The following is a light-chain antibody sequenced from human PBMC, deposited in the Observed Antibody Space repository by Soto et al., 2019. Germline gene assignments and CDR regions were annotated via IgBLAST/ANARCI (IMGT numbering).Light chain of an antibody. CDR3: QQYETSPRGFT. J-gene: IGKJ3*01. CDR1: QSVSSTT. CDR2: RTS. Sequence: GLTQSPGTLSLSPGERATLSCRASQSVSSTTLAWYQQQPGQAPRLLIYRTSTRDTDILDRFSGSGFGTDFTLTISRLEPEDFAVYYWQQYETSPRGFTFGHRTKVDIK. V-gene: IGKV3-20*01.